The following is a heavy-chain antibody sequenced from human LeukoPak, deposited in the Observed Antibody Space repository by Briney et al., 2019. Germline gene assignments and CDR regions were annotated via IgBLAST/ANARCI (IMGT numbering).Heavy chain of an antibody. CDR1: GFTFSRYY. CDR3: VRWIASGSGIYWYFDV. CDR2: IKQDGSEK. V-gene: IGHV3-7*01. J-gene: IGHJ2*01. D-gene: IGHD1-26*01. Sequence: GGSLRLSCAASGFTFSRYYMTWARQAPGKGLEWVANIKQDGSEKFYVDSVKGRFTISRDNAKNSLFLQMNSLRAEDTAVYYCVRWIASGSGIYWYFDVWGRGTLVTVSS.